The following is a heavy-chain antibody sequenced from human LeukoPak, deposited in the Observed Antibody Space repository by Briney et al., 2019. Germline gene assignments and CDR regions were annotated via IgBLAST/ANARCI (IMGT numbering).Heavy chain of an antibody. D-gene: IGHD3-10*01. CDR1: GGSISSYY. V-gene: IGHV4-4*07. J-gene: IGHJ3*02. CDR3: ARGSLDILFEELKAHAFDI. Sequence: KPSETLSLTCTVSGGSISSYYWSWIRQPAGKGLEWIGRIYTSGSTNYNPSLKSRVTISVDTSKNQFSLKLSSVTAVDTAVYYCARGSLDILFEELKAHAFDIWGQGAMVTVSS. CDR2: IYTSGST.